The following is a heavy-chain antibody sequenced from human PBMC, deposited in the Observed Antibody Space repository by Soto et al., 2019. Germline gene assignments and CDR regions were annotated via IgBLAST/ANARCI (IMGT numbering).Heavy chain of an antibody. V-gene: IGHV6-1*01. CDR1: GDSVSSNSAA. CDR3: ARGELGTAMVTLNTRYYYGMDV. J-gene: IGHJ6*02. CDR2: TYYRSKWYN. Sequence: KQSQTLSLTCAISGDSVSSNSAAWNWIRQSPSRGLEWLGRTYYRSKWYNDYAVSVKSRITINPDTSKNQFSLQLNSVTPEDTAVYYCARGELGTAMVTLNTRYYYGMDVWGQGTTVTVSS. D-gene: IGHD5-18*01.